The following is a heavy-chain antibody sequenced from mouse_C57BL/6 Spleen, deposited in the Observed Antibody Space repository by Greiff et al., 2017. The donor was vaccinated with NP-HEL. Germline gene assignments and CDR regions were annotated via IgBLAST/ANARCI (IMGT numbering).Heavy chain of an antibody. CDR2: INPSSGYT. J-gene: IGHJ2*01. CDR3: ARCSNYSNYEDFDY. V-gene: IGHV1-4*01. Sequence: VQLQQSGAELARPGASVKMSCKASGYTFTSYTMHWVKQRPGQGLEWIGYINPSSGYTKYNQKFKDKATLTADKSSSTAYMQLSSLTSEDSAVYYSARCSNYSNYEDFDYWGQGTTLTVSS. CDR1: GYTFTSYT. D-gene: IGHD2-5*01.